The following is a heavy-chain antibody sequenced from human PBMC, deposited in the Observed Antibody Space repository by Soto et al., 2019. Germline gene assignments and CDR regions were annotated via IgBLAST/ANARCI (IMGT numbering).Heavy chain of an antibody. D-gene: IGHD6-13*01. CDR1: GGTFSSYR. Sequence: ASVKVSCKASGGTFSSYRINWVRQAPGQGLEWVGGIVPIYRTADYAQKFQGRVTITADESTRTVYMELSSLKSQDTALYYCARDSGAKLSSSWGQGTLVTVSS. V-gene: IGHV1-69*13. CDR3: ARDSGAKLSSS. CDR2: IVPIYRTA. J-gene: IGHJ4*02.